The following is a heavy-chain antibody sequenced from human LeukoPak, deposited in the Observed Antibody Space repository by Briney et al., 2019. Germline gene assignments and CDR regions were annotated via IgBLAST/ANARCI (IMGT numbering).Heavy chain of an antibody. CDR3: AKGYYDYVWGSYYFDY. Sequence: PGGSLRLSCAASGFTFSSYAMSWVRQAPGKGLEWVSAISGSGGSTYYADSVKGRFTISRDNSRDTLYLQINSLRAEDTAVYYCAKGYYDYVWGSYYFDYWGQGTLVTVSS. V-gene: IGHV3-23*01. J-gene: IGHJ4*02. CDR1: GFTFSSYA. CDR2: ISGSGGST. D-gene: IGHD3-16*01.